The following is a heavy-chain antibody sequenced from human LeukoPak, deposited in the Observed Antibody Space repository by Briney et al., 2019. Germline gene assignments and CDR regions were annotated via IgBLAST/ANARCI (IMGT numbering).Heavy chain of an antibody. CDR1: GGSISSGDYY. CDR2: MYYSGST. V-gene: IGHV4-30-4*01. J-gene: IGHJ5*02. CDR3: ARPYYYDSRIDP. Sequence: PSQTLSLTCTVSGGSISSGDYYWRWIRQPPGKGLEWIAYMYYSGSTYYNPSLKSRVTMSADTSKNQLSLKLSSVTAADTAVYYCARPYYYDSRIDPWGQGILVTVSS. D-gene: IGHD3-22*01.